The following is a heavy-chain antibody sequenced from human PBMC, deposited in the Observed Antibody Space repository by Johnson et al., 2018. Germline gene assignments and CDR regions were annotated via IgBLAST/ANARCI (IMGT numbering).Heavy chain of an antibody. CDR1: GFTFRKYW. V-gene: IGHV3-7*03. CDR3: ASGLMSDY. CDR2: IKQDGSEK. J-gene: IGHJ4*02. Sequence: EVQLVESGGGLVQPGGSLRLSCAASGFTFRKYWMSWVRQAPGKGLEWVANIKQDGSEKYYVDSVKGRFTISRDNAKDSLYLQMNTLRAENTALYYCASGLMSDYWGQGTLVTVSS.